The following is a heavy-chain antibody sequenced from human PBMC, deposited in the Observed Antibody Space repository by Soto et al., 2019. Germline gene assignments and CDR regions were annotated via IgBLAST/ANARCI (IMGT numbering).Heavy chain of an antibody. J-gene: IGHJ6*02. V-gene: IGHV3-49*03. CDR3: TRNYDFWSGYSPGSYYYYYGMAV. Sequence: GGSLRLSCTASGFTFGDYAMSWFRQAPGKGLEWVGFIRSKAYGGTTEYAASVKGRFTISRDDSKSIAYLQMNSLKTEDTAVYYCTRNYDFWSGYSPGSYYYYYGMAVWGQGSSVTVSS. CDR1: GFTFGDYA. D-gene: IGHD3-3*01. CDR2: IRSKAYGGTT.